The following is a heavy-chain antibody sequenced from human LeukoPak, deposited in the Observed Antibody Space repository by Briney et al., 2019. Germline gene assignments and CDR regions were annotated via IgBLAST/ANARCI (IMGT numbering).Heavy chain of an antibody. CDR3: ARDATRDFAFDI. Sequence: GGSLRLSCTATVFTVSSNYMSWVRQAPGKGLEWVSVIYSSGNTYHADSVKGRFTISRDNSKNTLFLQMNSLRAEDTAVYYCARDATRDFAFDIWGQGTVVTVSS. V-gene: IGHV3-53*01. CDR1: VFTVSSNY. D-gene: IGHD1-1*01. CDR2: IYSSGNT. J-gene: IGHJ3*02.